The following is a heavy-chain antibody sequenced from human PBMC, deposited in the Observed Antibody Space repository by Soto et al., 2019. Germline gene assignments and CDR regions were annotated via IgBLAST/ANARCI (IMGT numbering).Heavy chain of an antibody. J-gene: IGHJ4*02. D-gene: IGHD1-26*01. CDR1: GGTFSSYA. CDR3: ARGDHFVGVAPGGFDY. CDR2: IIPIFGTA. Sequence: SVKVSCKASGGTFSSYAISWVRQAPGQGLEWMGGIIPIFGTANYAQKFQGRVTITADESTSTAYMELSSLRSEDTAVYYCARGDHFVGVAPGGFDYWGQGTLVTVSS. V-gene: IGHV1-69*13.